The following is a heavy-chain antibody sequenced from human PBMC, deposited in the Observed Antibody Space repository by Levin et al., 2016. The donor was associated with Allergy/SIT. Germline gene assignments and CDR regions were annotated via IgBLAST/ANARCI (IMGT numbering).Heavy chain of an antibody. Sequence: GGSLRLSCKGSGYSFTSYWIGWVRQMPGKGLEWMGRIDPSDSYTNYSPSFQGHVTISADKSISTAYLQWSSLKASDTAMYYCARYRIAATGTVDYWGQGTLVTVSS. J-gene: IGHJ4*02. CDR1: GYSFTSYW. CDR3: ARYRIAATGTVDY. CDR2: IDPSDSYT. V-gene: IGHV5-10-1*01. D-gene: IGHD6-13*01.